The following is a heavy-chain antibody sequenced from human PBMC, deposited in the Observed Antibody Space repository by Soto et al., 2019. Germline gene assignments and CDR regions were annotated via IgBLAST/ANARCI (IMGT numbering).Heavy chain of an antibody. CDR3: AKAGGPYSSSSRRYLDY. Sequence: PGGSLRLSCAASGFTFSSYAMSWVRQAPGKGLEWVSTIGSSGGGTYYADSVKGRFTISRDNSKNTLYLQMDILRAEDTAVYYCAKAGGPYSSSSRRYLDYWGQGTLVTVSS. D-gene: IGHD6-6*01. CDR1: GFTFSSYA. J-gene: IGHJ4*02. V-gene: IGHV3-23*01. CDR2: IGSSGGGT.